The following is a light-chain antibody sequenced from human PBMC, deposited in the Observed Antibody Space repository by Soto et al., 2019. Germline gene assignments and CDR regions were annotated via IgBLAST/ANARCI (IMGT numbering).Light chain of an antibody. CDR1: SSNIGRDF. J-gene: IGLJ3*02. V-gene: IGLV1-47*01. Sequence: QSVLTQPPSASGTPGQRVTISCSGSSSNIGRDFVYWYQQVPGMAPRPLIYSDNQRYSGVPARFSGSKSGTSASLAISGLRSEDEADYYCASWDDSLSGVVFGGGTKLTVL. CDR3: ASWDDSLSGVV. CDR2: SDN.